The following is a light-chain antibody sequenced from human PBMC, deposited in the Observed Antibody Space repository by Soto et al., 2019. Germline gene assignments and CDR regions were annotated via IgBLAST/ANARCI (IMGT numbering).Light chain of an antibody. V-gene: IGLV2-8*01. CDR2: EIS. J-gene: IGLJ1*01. Sequence: QSALTQPPSASGSPGQSVAISCTGTSSDVGGYNYVSWYQQHPGKAPKLMIYEISKRPSGVPDRFSGSKSGNTASLTVSGLQAEDEADYYCSSYASTHIVFGTGTKLTVL. CDR3: SSYASTHIV. CDR1: SSDVGGYNY.